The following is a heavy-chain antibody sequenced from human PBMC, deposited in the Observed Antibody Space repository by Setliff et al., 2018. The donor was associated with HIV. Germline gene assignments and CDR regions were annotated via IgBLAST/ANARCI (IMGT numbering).Heavy chain of an antibody. J-gene: IGHJ4*02. CDR2: IYYSGST. V-gene: IGHV4-59*08. Sequence: SETLSLTCTVSGGSISSHYWSWIRQPPGKGLEWIGYIYYSGSTNYNPSLKSRVTISVDTSKNQFSLKLSSVIAADTAVYYCARHAAGPDGPFDYWGQGTLVTVSS. CDR3: ARHAAGPDGPFDY. CDR1: GGSISSHY.